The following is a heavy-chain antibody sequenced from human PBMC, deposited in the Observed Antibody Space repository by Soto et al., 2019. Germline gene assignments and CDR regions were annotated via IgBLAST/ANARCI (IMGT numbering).Heavy chain of an antibody. J-gene: IGHJ4*02. D-gene: IGHD2-15*01. CDR1: GFTFSSYG. V-gene: IGHV3-33*06. CDR2: LWYDVSNK. CDR3: AKDDCSGGSCYSEEGPDY. Sequence: PGGSLRLSCAASGFTFSSYGMHWVRQAPGKGLEWVAVLWYDVSNKYFAFSVKGRFTISRDNSKNTLYLQMNSLRAEDTAVYYCAKDDCSGGSCYSEEGPDYWGQGTLVTVSS.